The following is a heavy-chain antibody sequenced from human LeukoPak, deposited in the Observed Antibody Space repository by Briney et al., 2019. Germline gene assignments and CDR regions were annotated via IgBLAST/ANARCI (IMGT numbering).Heavy chain of an antibody. CDR1: GFTFSSYA. Sequence: PGRSLRLSCAASGFTFSSYAMHWVRQAPGKGLVWVAAISGSGGSTYYADSVKGRFTISRDNSKNTLYLQMNSLRAEDTAVYYCAKSLCGGDCYSSGYFDYWGQGTLVTVSS. V-gene: IGHV3-23*01. J-gene: IGHJ4*02. D-gene: IGHD2-21*02. CDR3: AKSLCGGDCYSSGYFDY. CDR2: ISGSGGST.